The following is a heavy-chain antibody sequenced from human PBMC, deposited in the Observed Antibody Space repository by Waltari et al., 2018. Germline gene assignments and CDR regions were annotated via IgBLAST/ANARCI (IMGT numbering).Heavy chain of an antibody. V-gene: IGHV3-73*02. J-gene: IGHJ4*02. CDR1: WFTFSGSS. CDR2: IRSKANSDAT. Sequence: EVQLVESGGGLVQPGGSLKLSCAASWFTFSGSSMHWVRQASGKGLEWVGSIRSKANSDATAYAASVKGRFTISRDDSKNTAYLQMNSLKTEDTAVYYCTSPGVATFDYWGQGTLVTVSS. D-gene: IGHD5-12*01. CDR3: TSPGVATFDY.